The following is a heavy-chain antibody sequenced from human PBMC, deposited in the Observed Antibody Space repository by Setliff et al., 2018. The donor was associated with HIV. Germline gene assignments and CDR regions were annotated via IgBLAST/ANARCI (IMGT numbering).Heavy chain of an antibody. J-gene: IGHJ6*02. CDR3: ARGGPTVAFGLDV. CDR2: IYHHGTT. CDR1: GGSIRVDNYF. D-gene: IGHD4-17*01. V-gene: IGHV4-39*07. Sequence: SETLSLTWTVSGGSIRVDNYFWGWIRQPPGKGLEWIGNIYHHGTTYYYPSLKGRVTISLDTSNNQFSLNLNSVTAADTAVYYCARGGPTVAFGLDVWGQGTTVTVSS.